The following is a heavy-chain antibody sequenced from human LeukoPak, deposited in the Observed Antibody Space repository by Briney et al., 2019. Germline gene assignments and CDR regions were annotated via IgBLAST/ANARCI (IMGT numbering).Heavy chain of an antibody. V-gene: IGHV1-2*02. CDR3: ARTYYYDSSGQPWGFDP. J-gene: IGHJ5*02. CDR1: GYTFTDFY. CDR2: ISPTSGGT. Sequence: ASVKVSCKASGYTFTDFYMHWVRQAPGQGLEWMGYISPTSGGTKYAQNFQGRATMTRDTSISTAYMELNRLTSDDTAVYYCARTYYYDSSGQPWGFDPWGQGTLVTVSS. D-gene: IGHD3-22*01.